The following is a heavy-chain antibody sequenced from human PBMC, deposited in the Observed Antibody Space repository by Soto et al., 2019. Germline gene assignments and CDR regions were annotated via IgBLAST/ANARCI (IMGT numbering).Heavy chain of an antibody. Sequence: QVQLVQSGAEVKKPGASVKVSCKASGYTFTTYAMHWVRQAPGQRLEWMGWINTGNGNTKYSQKFQGRVTITRDTSATSASTVYTEVSSLRSEDTAIYYCARDSSAGAIFASPYYYGMDVWGQGTTVTVSS. CDR2: INTGNGNT. V-gene: IGHV1-3*04. CDR3: ARDSSAGAIFASPYYYGMDV. D-gene: IGHD3-3*01. J-gene: IGHJ6*02. CDR1: GYTFTTYA.